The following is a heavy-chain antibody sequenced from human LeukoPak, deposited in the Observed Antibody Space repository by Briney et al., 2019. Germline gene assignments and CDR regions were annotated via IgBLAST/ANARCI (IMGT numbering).Heavy chain of an antibody. CDR1: GYTFTSYG. V-gene: IGHV1-18*01. CDR2: ISGYNGNT. CDR3: AAVRGVLYNWFDP. Sequence: ASVKVSCKASGYTFTSYGISWVRQAPGQGLEWMGWISGYNGNTNYAQKVQGRVTMTTDTSTSTAYMELRSLRSDDTAVYYCAAVRGVLYNWFDPWGQGTLVTVSS. J-gene: IGHJ5*02. D-gene: IGHD3-10*01.